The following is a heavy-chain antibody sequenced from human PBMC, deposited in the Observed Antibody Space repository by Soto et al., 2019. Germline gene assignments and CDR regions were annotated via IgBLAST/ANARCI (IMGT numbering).Heavy chain of an antibody. CDR2: IYPDQSRA. V-gene: IGHV5-51*01. D-gene: IGHD3-9*01. CDR3: ARRHYDLLTGQRYTLDF. J-gene: IGHJ4*02. Sequence: PGESLKTSCKGSGYRFSTFWIGWVRQMPGKGLEWVAIIYPDQSRAMYSPSFQGQVTISVDKSISTAYLQWNSLKASDTAIYYWARRHYDLLTGQRYTLDFWGPGTLVTVSS. CDR1: GYRFSTFW.